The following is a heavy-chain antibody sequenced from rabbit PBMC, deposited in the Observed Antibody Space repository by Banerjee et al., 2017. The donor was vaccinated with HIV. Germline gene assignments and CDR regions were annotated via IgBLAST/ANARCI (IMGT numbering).Heavy chain of an antibody. CDR2: IYGGSSGST. J-gene: IGHJ3*01. CDR3: ARSTDWGVTRLDL. Sequence: QEQLEESGGDLVKPGTSLTLTCTASGFDLSIYYMCWVRQAPGKGLEWIGCIYGGSSGSTYYASWAKGRFTITRSTSLNTVTLQMTSLTAADTATYFCARSTDWGVTRLDLWGPGTLVTVS. V-gene: IGHV1S45*01. CDR1: GFDLSIYY. D-gene: IGHD4-1*01.